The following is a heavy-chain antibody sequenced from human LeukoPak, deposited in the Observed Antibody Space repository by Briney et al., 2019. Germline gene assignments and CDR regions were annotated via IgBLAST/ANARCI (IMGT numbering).Heavy chain of an antibody. J-gene: IGHJ5*02. Sequence: GGSLRLSCAASGFTFDDYAMHWVRQAPGKGLEWVSGISWNSGSIGYADSVKGRFTISRDNSKNTLYLQMNSLRAEDTAVYYCAKDLAYCGGDCYWDWFDPWGQGTLVTVSS. CDR1: GFTFDDYA. D-gene: IGHD2-21*02. V-gene: IGHV3-9*01. CDR2: ISWNSGSI. CDR3: AKDLAYCGGDCYWDWFDP.